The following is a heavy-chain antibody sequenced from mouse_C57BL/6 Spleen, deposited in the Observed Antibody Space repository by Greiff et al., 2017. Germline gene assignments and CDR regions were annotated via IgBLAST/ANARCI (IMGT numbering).Heavy chain of an antibody. J-gene: IGHJ2*01. CDR1: GYTFTSYW. D-gene: IGHD3-2*02. Sequence: VQLQQPGAELVKPGASVKLSCKASGYTFTSYWMQWVKQRPGQGLEWIGEIDPSDSYTNYNQKFKGKATLTVDTSSSTAYMQLSSLTSEDSAVYYCARSGGRGDYFDYWGQGTTLTVSS. V-gene: IGHV1-50*01. CDR3: ARSGGRGDYFDY. CDR2: IDPSDSYT.